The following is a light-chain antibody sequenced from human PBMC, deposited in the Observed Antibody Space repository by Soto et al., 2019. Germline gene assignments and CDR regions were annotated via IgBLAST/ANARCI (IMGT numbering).Light chain of an antibody. V-gene: IGKV3-20*01. CDR2: GAS. Sequence: EIVLTQSPGTLSLSPGERATLSCRTSQSVSNYLAWYQHKRGQAPRILIYGASNRATGIPDRFSGSGSGTDFTLTISRLEPEDFAVYYCQHYGTSPPYTFGQGTKLEIK. J-gene: IGKJ2*01. CDR3: QHYGTSPPYT. CDR1: QSVSNY.